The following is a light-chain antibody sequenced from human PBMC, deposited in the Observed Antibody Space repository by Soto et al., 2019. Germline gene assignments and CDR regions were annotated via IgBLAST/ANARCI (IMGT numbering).Light chain of an antibody. Sequence: QSALTQPASVSGSPEQSITISCSGTFSTIGIHNLVSWYQQHPGKDPKLMIFEVNKRPSGVSNRFAGSKSGNTASLTISGLQAEDEADYYCCSYAGSSVFGGGTQQTVL. CDR2: EVN. V-gene: IGLV2-23*02. CDR3: CSYAGSSV. CDR1: FSTIGIHNL. J-gene: IGLJ7*01.